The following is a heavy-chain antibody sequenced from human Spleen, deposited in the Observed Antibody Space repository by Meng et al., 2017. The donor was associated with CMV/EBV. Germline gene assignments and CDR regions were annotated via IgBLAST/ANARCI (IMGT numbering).Heavy chain of an antibody. V-gene: IGHV5-51*01. J-gene: IGHJ6*02. CDR1: GYSFRNYW. Sequence: GESLKISCRGSGYSFRNYWIGWERQMPGKGLEWMGIIYPDDSDTRYSPSFQGQVTISADKSISTAYLQWGSLKASDTAIYYCARRPANYYFGLDVWGQGTTVTVSS. CDR3: ARRPANYYFGLDV. CDR2: IYPDDSDT.